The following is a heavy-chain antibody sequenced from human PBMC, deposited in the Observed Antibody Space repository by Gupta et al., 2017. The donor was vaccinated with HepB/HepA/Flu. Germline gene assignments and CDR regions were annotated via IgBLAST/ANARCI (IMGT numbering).Heavy chain of an antibody. Sequence: EVQVLEAGGDLVQPGGSLRLSCAASGFTFSSYAMSWVRQAPGKGLEWVSSVTGRGGSTYYAASVQGRFIISRDNSQNTLYLQMNSLRAEDTALYYCARGFHNWYFDLWGRGTLVTVSS. V-gene: IGHV3-23*01. CDR2: VTGRGGST. J-gene: IGHJ2*01. D-gene: IGHD3-3*01. CDR1: GFTFSSYA. CDR3: ARGFHNWYFDL.